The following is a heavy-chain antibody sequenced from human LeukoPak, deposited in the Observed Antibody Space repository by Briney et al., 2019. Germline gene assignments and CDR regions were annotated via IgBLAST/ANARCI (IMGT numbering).Heavy chain of an antibody. CDR1: GFAFSNYW. V-gene: IGHV3-7*02. CDR3: ARADGYNPRLDY. D-gene: IGHD5-24*01. CDR2: IKQDGSEK. J-gene: IGHJ4*02. Sequence: GGSLRLSCAASGFAFSNYWMSWVRQAPGKGLKWVANIKQDGSEKYYVDSVKGRFTVSRANAKNSLYLQMNSLRAEDTGVYYCARADGYNPRLDYWGQGTLVTVSS.